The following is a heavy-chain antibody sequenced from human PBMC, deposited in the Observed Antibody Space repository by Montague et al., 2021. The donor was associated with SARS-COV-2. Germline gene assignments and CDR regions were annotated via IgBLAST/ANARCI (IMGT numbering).Heavy chain of an antibody. J-gene: IGHJ5*02. CDR1: LHSRRGYN. D-gene: IGHD3-10*01. CDR2: VRDSGTT. V-gene: IGHV4-59*08. Sequence: SETLSLTCGVSLHSRRGYNWRQVGRPPGWTLVWFGDVRDSGTTNYNPSLNNRITISIDTSKAQFSLILTSVDAADTAVYYCARFFRVGTSSAFDHWGQGILVAVSS. CDR3: ARFFRVGTSSAFDH.